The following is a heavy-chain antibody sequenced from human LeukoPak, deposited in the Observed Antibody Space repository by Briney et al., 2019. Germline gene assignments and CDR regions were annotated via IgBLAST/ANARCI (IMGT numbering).Heavy chain of an antibody. V-gene: IGHV7-4-1*02. CDR2: INTNTGNP. CDR1: GYIFSNYG. Sequence: ASVKVSCKAPGYIFSNYGMNWVRQAPGQGLEWMGWINTNTGNPMYAQDFRGRFVFSLDPSVNTAYLQITSLKAEDTAIYYCAREESVAPDYWGQGTLVTVSS. CDR3: AREESVAPDY. J-gene: IGHJ4*02. D-gene: IGHD6-19*01.